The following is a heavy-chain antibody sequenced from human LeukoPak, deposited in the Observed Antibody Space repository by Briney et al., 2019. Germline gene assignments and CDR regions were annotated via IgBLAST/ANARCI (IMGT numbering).Heavy chain of an antibody. V-gene: IGHV1-69*04. Sequence: GASVRLSCTAAEPTFSRYATSWGREAPGQGLEWRGRIILFLGIANYAQKFQGRVTITADKSTSTAYMELSSLRSEDTAVYYCARGGVVPAAIDYWGQGTLVTVSS. CDR3: ARGGVVPAAIDY. J-gene: IGHJ4*02. D-gene: IGHD2-2*01. CDR1: EPTFSRYA. CDR2: IILFLGIA.